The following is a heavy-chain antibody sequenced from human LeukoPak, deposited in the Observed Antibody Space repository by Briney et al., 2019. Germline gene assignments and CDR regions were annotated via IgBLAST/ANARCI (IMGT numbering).Heavy chain of an antibody. CDR3: ATVSGIAAGGGWFDP. CDR1: GYTLTELS. V-gene: IGHV1-24*01. J-gene: IGHJ5*02. CDR2: FDPEDGET. D-gene: IGHD6-13*01. Sequence: ASVKVSCKVSGYTLTELSMHWVRQAPGKGLEWMGGFDPEDGETIYAQKFQGRVTMTEDTSTDTAYMELSSLRSGDTAVYYCATVSGIAAGGGWFDPWGQGTLVTVSS.